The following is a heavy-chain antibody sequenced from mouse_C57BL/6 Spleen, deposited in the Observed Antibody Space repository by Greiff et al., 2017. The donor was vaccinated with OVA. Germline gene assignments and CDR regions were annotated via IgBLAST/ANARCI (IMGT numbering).Heavy chain of an antibody. V-gene: IGHV1-80*01. CDR1: GYAFSSYW. CDR3: ARVDYYYAAYYFDY. CDR2: IYPGDGDT. J-gene: IGHJ2*01. D-gene: IGHD1-1*01. Sequence: QVQLQQSGAELVKPGASVKISCKASGYAFSSYWMNWVKQRPGKGLEWIGQIYPGDGDTNYNGKFKGKATLTADKSSSTAYMQLSSLTSEDSAVYFCARVDYYYAAYYFDYWGQGTTLTVSS.